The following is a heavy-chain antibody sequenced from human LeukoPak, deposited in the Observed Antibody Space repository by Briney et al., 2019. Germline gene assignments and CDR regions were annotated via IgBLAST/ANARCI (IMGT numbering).Heavy chain of an antibody. V-gene: IGHV4-39*01. CDR3: ARYCSSTSCYSTFDY. Sequence: SETLSLTCTVSGGSISSSSYYWGWIRQPPGTGLEWIGSIYYSGSTYYNPSLKSRVTISVDTSKNQFSLKLCSVTAADTAVYYCARYCSSTSCYSTFDYWGQGTLVTVSS. CDR2: IYYSGST. J-gene: IGHJ4*02. CDR1: GGSISSSSYY. D-gene: IGHD2-2*01.